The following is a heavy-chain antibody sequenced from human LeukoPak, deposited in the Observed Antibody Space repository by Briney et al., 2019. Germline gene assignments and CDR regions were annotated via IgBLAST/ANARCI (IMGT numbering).Heavy chain of an antibody. CDR1: GGSISSGDYY. Sequence: PSETLSLTCTVSGGSISSGDYYWSWIRQPPGKGLEWIGSIYYSGSTYYNPSLKSRVTISVDTSKNQFSLKLSSVTAADTAVYYCARKTVGDEPGNWFDPWGQGTLVTVSS. CDR2: IYYSGST. CDR3: ARKTVGDEPGNWFDP. J-gene: IGHJ5*02. D-gene: IGHD4-17*01. V-gene: IGHV4-39*07.